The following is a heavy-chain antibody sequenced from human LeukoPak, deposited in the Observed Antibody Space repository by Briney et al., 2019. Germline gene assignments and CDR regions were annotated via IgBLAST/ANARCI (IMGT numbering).Heavy chain of an antibody. V-gene: IGHV4-34*01. CDR3: ARRKRYYYDSSGYYGDAFDI. J-gene: IGHJ3*02. CDR2: INHSGST. D-gene: IGHD3-22*01. CDR1: GGSFSGYY. Sequence: PSETLSLTCAVYGGSFSGYYWSWIRQPPGKGLEWIGEINHSGSTNYNPSLKSRVTLSVDTSKNQFSLKLSSVTAADTAVYYCARRKRYYYDSSGYYGDAFDIWGQGTMVTVSS.